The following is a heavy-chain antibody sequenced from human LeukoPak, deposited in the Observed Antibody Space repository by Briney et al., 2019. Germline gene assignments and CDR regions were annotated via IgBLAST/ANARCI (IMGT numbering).Heavy chain of an antibody. D-gene: IGHD5-18*01. CDR1: GFTFSSYA. V-gene: IGHV3-23*01. J-gene: IGHJ5*01. CDR2: ISGSAGTT. CDR3: AKESSGYSSSFDS. Sequence: GGSLRLSCAASGFTFSSYAMSWVRQAPGKGLEWVSSISGSAGTTYYADSVKGRFTISRDNSNNTLYLHMNSLRVDDTAVFYCAKESSGYSSSFDSWGQGTLVTVSS.